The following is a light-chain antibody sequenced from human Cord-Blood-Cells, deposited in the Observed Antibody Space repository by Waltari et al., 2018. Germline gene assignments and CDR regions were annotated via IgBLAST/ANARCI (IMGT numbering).Light chain of an antibody. V-gene: IGKV3-11*01. Sequence: EIVLTQSPATLSFSPGERATLSCRASQSVSSYLAWYQQKPGQAPRLLIYDASNRATGIPARFSGSGSGTDFTLTISSLEPEDFAVYYCQQRSNWPPLTFGGGTKEEIK. CDR2: DAS. J-gene: IGKJ4*01. CDR3: QQRSNWPPLT. CDR1: QSVSSY.